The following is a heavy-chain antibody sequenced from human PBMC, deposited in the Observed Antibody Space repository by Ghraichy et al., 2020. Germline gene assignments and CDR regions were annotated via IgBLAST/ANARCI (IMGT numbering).Heavy chain of an antibody. D-gene: IGHD2-15*01. CDR3: AAGVVVAATALRWFDP. CDR1: GGSFSGYY. CDR2: INHSGST. V-gene: IGHV4-34*01. Sequence: SETLSLTCAVYGGSFSGYYWSWIRQPPGKGLEWIGEINHSGSTNYNPSLKSRVTISVDTSKNQFSLKLSSVTAADTAVYYCAAGVVVAATALRWFDPWGQGTLVTVSS. J-gene: IGHJ5*02.